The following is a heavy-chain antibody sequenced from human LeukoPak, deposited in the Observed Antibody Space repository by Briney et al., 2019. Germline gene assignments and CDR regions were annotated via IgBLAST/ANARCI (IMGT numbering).Heavy chain of an antibody. V-gene: IGHV4-39*07. CDR3: AGDLGNSNWNYGWFDS. D-gene: IGHD1-7*01. Sequence: SETLSLTCTVSGVSIRSSSHYWGWIRQPPGKGLEWIGNIFYSGSTYYNPSLKSRVTISVDTSRNQFSLRLRSVTAADTAVYYCAGDLGNSNWNYGWFDSWGQGTLVTVSS. CDR2: IFYSGST. CDR1: GVSIRSSSHY. J-gene: IGHJ5*01.